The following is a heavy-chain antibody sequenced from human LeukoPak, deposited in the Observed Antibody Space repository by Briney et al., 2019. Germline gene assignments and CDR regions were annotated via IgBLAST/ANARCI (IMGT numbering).Heavy chain of an antibody. D-gene: IGHD1-26*01. CDR3: ARDPYSGSYGNYYYYYMDV. J-gene: IGHJ6*03. CDR1: GFTFSSYN. V-gene: IGHV3-21*01. CDR2: ITSGSSYR. Sequence: GGSLRLSCAASGFTFSSYNMNWVRQAPGKGLEWVSSITSGSSYRFYADSVKGRFTISRDNAKNSLYLQMNSLRAEDTAVYYCARDPYSGSYGNYYYYYMDVWGKGTTVTVSS.